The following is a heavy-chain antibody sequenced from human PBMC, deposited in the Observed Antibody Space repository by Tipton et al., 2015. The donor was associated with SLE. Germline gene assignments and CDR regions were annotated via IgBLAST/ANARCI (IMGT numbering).Heavy chain of an antibody. Sequence: TLSLTCTVSGGSISSGSYYWSWIRRPAGKGLEWIGYIYTSGSTNYNPSLKSRVTISVDTSKNQFSLKLSSVTAADTAVYYCARVGPPGVDWFDPWGQGTLVTVSS. V-gene: IGHV4-61*09. CDR1: GGSISSGSYY. CDR3: ARVGPPGVDWFDP. CDR2: IYTSGST. D-gene: IGHD3-3*01. J-gene: IGHJ5*02.